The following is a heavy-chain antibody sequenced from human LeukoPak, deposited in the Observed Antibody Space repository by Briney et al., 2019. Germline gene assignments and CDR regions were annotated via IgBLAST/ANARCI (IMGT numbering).Heavy chain of an antibody. Sequence: SEALSLTCAVYGESFSGYYWSWIRQPPGKGLEWIGEINHSGSTNYNPSLKSRVTISVDTSKNQFSLKLSSVTAADTAVYYCARGQTYYDILTGYYFDYWGQGTLVTVSS. CDR2: INHSGST. J-gene: IGHJ4*02. V-gene: IGHV4-34*01. D-gene: IGHD3-9*01. CDR1: GESFSGYY. CDR3: ARGQTYYDILTGYYFDY.